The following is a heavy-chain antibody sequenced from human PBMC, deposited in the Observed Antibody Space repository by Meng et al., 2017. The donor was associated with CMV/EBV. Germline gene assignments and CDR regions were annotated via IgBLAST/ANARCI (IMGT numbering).Heavy chain of an antibody. CDR3: ARDMTGFDY. J-gene: IGHJ4*02. CDR1: GGSISSYY. V-gene: IGHV4-59*01. Sequence: SETLSLTCTVSGGSISSYYWSWIRQPPGRGLEWIGYIYYSGSTNYNPSLKSRVTISVDTSKNQFSLKLSSVTAADTAVYYCARDMTGFDYWGQGTLVTVSS. D-gene: IGHD1-14*01. CDR2: IYYSGST.